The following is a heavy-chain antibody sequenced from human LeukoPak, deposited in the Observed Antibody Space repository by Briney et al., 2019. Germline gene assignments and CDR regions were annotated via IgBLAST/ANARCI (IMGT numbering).Heavy chain of an antibody. CDR2: INLDGTDI. CDR3: AGDGVEALPGNAFDI. J-gene: IGHJ3*02. Sequence: PGGSLTLSCAASGFSFSTHSMNWVRQAPGKGLEWISFINLDGTDIHYGESVKGRFTISRDNAKNSLYLQMHTLRAEDTAVYYCAGDGVEALPGNAFDIWSQGTLVTVSS. V-gene: IGHV3-21*05. D-gene: IGHD6-6*01. CDR1: GFSFSTHS.